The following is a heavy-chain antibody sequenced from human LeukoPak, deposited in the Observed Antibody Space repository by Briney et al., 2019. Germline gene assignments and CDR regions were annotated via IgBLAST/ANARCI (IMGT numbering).Heavy chain of an antibody. V-gene: IGHV4-4*07. Sequence: SETLSLTCTVSGGSISSYYWSWIRQPAGKGLERIGRIYTSGSTNYNPSLKSRVTMSVDTSKNQFSLKLSSVTAADTAVYYCARDRVVVPAARNWFDPWGQGTLVTVSS. CDR2: IYTSGST. D-gene: IGHD2-2*01. CDR1: GGSISSYY. CDR3: ARDRVVVPAARNWFDP. J-gene: IGHJ5*02.